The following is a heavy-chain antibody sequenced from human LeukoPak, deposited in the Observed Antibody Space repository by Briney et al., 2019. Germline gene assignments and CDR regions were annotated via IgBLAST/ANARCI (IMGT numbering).Heavy chain of an antibody. V-gene: IGHV1-3*01. J-gene: IGHJ5*02. CDR2: MNAANGNT. Sequence: GASVKVSCKTSGFTFTTYTMHWGRRAPGQRLEWLGWMNAANGNTQYSQKFQGRVTITRDTSASTAYMELSSLRSEDTAVYYCARDSESIAVAGWDNWFDPWGQGTLVTVSS. CDR1: GFTFTTYT. D-gene: IGHD6-19*01. CDR3: ARDSESIAVAGWDNWFDP.